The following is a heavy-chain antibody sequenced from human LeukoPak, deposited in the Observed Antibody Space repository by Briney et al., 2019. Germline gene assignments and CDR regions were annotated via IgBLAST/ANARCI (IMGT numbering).Heavy chain of an antibody. V-gene: IGHV4-59*08. CDR1: GGSISSYY. Sequence: SETLSLTCTVSGGSISSYYWSWIRQPPGKGLEWIGYIYYSESTKYNPSLKSRLTISVDTSKNQFSLRLTSVTAADTAVYYCARHISGATKELSAFDIWGQGTMVNVSS. CDR3: ARHISGATKELSAFDI. CDR2: IYYSEST. D-gene: IGHD1-20*01. J-gene: IGHJ3*02.